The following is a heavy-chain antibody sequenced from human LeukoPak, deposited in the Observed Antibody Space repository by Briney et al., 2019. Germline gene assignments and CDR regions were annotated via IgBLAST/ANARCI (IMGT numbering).Heavy chain of an antibody. J-gene: IGHJ4*02. D-gene: IGHD3-22*01. CDR2: ISSSSTYM. Sequence: PGGSLRLSCTASGSSFSGYGMHWVRQAPGKGLEWVSSISSSSTYMYYADSVKGRFTISRDNAKNSLYLQMNSLRAEDTAVYYCAREVGSDSTGYYYYFDCWGQGTLVTVSS. V-gene: IGHV3-21*01. CDR3: AREVGSDSTGYYYYFDC. CDR1: GSSFSGYG.